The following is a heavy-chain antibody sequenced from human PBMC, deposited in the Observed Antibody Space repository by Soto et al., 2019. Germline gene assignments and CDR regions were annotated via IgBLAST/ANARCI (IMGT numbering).Heavy chain of an antibody. CDR1: GFTFSSYA. V-gene: IGHV3-23*01. J-gene: IGHJ4*02. CDR3: AKDLSSSWYRFDY. Sequence: GGSLSLSCAASGFTFSSYAMSWVRQAPGKGLEWVSAISGSGGSTYYADSVKGRFTISRDNSKNTLYLQMNSLRAEDTAVHYCAKDLSSSWYRFDYWGQGTLVTVSS. D-gene: IGHD6-13*01. CDR2: ISGSGGST.